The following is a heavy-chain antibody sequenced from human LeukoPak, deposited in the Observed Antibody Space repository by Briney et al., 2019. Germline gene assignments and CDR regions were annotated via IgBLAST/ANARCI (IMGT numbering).Heavy chain of an antibody. CDR1: GFTFSSYW. CDR2: LKQDGSEK. CDR3: ARVSKKQWLVGYYFDY. V-gene: IGHV3-7*01. J-gene: IGHJ4*02. D-gene: IGHD6-19*01. Sequence: GGSLRLSCAASGFTFSSYWMSWVRQAPGKGLEWVANLKQDGSEKYYVDSVKGRFTISRDNAKNSLYLQMNSLRAEDTAVYYCARVSKKQWLVGYYFDYWGQGTLVTVSS.